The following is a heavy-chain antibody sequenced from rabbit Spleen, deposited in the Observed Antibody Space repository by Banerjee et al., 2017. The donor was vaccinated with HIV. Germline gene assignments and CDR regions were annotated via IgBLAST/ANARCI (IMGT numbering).Heavy chain of an antibody. V-gene: IGHV1S45*01. CDR1: GFSFSNKAV. J-gene: IGHJ4*01. Sequence: QEQLVESGGGLVQPGGSLKLSCTASGFSFSNKAVMCWVRKAPGQGLEWIACINAITGKAVYASWAKGRFTFSKTSSTTVTLQMTSLTAADTATYFFARDAAGREDSNLWGPGTLVTLS. D-gene: IGHD4-1*01. CDR3: ARDAAGREDSNL. CDR2: INAITGKA.